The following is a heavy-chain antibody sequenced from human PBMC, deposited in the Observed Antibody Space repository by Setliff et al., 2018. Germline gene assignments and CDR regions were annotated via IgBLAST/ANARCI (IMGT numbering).Heavy chain of an antibody. J-gene: IGHJ4*02. Sequence: PSETLSLTCTVSGGSISSYYWSWIRQPPGKGLEWIGYIYASGSTNYNPSLKSRVTLSVDTSKNQFSLKLTSVSAADTAVYYCARRDSTGFYGYSFDFWGQGTLVTVSS. D-gene: IGHD3-22*01. CDR2: IYASGST. CDR3: ARRDSTGFYGYSFDF. CDR1: GGSISSYY. V-gene: IGHV4-59*08.